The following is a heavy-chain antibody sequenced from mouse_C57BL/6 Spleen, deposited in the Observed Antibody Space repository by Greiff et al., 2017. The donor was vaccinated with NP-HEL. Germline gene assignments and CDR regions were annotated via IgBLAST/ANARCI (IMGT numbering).Heavy chain of an antibody. CDR2: ISDGGSYT. D-gene: IGHD2-4*01. CDR3: ARDGDYDAPWFAY. J-gene: IGHJ3*01. V-gene: IGHV5-4*01. CDR1: GFTFSSYA. Sequence: EVQLQQSGGGLVKPGGSLKLSCAASGFTFSSYAMSWVRQTPEKRLEWVATISDGGSYTYYPDNVKGRFTISRDNAKNNLYLQMSHLKSEDTAMYYCARDGDYDAPWFAYWGQGTLVTVSA.